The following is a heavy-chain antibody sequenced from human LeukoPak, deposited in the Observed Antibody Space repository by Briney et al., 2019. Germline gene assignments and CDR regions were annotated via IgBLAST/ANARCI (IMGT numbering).Heavy chain of an antibody. V-gene: IGHV3-74*01. CDR2: IKSDGSRI. J-gene: IGHJ1*01. CDR1: GFTISDYW. Sequence: GGSLRLSCAASGFTISDYWMDWVRQAPGKGLVWVSRIKSDGSRITYADSVRGRFTISRDNAKNTLYLQMNSLRAEDTAVYYCAFLPPGHWGQGTLVTVSS. D-gene: IGHD3-3*01. CDR3: AFLPPGH.